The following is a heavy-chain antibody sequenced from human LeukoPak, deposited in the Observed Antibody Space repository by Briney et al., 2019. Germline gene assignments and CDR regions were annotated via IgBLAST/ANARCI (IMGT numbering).Heavy chain of an antibody. V-gene: IGHV3-23*01. D-gene: IGHD2-21*01. J-gene: IGHJ4*02. CDR3: AKRLAHTGFDY. CDR2: ISGSGGGT. CDR1: GFTFSSYS. Sequence: GGSLRLSCAASGFTFSSYSMNWVRQAPGKGLEWVSTISGSGGGTYYADSVKGRFTISRDNSKNTLYLQMNSLRAEDTAVYYCAKRLAHTGFDYWGQGTLVTVSS.